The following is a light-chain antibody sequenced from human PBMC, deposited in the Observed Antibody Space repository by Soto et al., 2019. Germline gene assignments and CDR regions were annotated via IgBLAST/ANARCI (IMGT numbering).Light chain of an antibody. J-gene: IGLJ1*01. CDR1: SNDVGGYNY. Sequence: QSVLTQPASVSGSPGQSITISCTGTSNDVGGYNYVSWYQQHPGKAPKLVIYEVSHRPSGISDRFSGFKSGNTASLTISGLQVEDEADYYCSSYATSSPYVFGPGTKLTVL. CDR2: EVS. CDR3: SSYATSSPYV. V-gene: IGLV2-14*01.